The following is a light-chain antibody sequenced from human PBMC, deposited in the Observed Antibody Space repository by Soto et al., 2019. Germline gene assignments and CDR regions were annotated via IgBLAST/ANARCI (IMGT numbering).Light chain of an antibody. Sequence: EIVLTQSPGTLSLSPGERATLSCRASQSVGSSYLAWYQQKPGQAPTLLNYGASSSATGIPDRVSGSGSGTDFTLNISRLEPEDFAVYYCQHYGSSPYTFGQGTKLEIK. CDR1: QSVGSSY. CDR2: GAS. CDR3: QHYGSSPYT. V-gene: IGKV3-20*01. J-gene: IGKJ2*01.